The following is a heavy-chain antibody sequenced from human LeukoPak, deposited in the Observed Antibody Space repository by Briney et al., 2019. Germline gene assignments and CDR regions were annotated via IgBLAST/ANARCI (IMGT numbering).Heavy chain of an antibody. CDR2: ISGSGGST. V-gene: IGHV3-23*01. J-gene: IGHJ3*02. Sequence: GGSLRLSCAASGFTLSSYAMSWVRQAPGKGLEWVSAISGSGGSTYYADSVKGRFTISRDNSKNTLYLQMNSLRAEDTAVYYCAKDHTPTYDSSGYYYSHDAFDIWGQGTMVTVSS. CDR1: GFTLSSYA. CDR3: AKDHTPTYDSSGYYYSHDAFDI. D-gene: IGHD3-22*01.